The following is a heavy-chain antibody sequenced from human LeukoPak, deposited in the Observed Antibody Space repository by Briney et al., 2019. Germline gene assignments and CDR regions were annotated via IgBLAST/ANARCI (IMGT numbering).Heavy chain of an antibody. D-gene: IGHD3-3*01. CDR2: IIPILGIA. J-gene: IGHJ5*02. V-gene: IGHV1-69*02. Sequence: SVKVSCKASGGTFSSYTISWVRQAPGQGLEWMGRIIPILGIANYAQKFQGRVTITADKSTSTAYMELSSLRSEDTAVYYCASAYYDFWSGYPNWFDPWGQGTLVTVSS. CDR1: GGTFSSYT. CDR3: ASAYYDFWSGYPNWFDP.